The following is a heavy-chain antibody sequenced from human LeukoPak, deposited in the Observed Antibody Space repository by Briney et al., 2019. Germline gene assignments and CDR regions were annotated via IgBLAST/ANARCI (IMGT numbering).Heavy chain of an antibody. V-gene: IGHV3-11*06. J-gene: IGHJ4*02. D-gene: IGHD3-22*01. CDR1: GFTFSDYY. CDR2: ISSSSAYT. CDR3: ARDNYDSSGYYFD. Sequence: GGSLRLSCAASGFTFSDYYMSGIRQAPGKGLQWVSSISSSSAYTIYADSVKGRFTISRDNAKNSLYLQINSLRAEDTAVYYCARDNYDSSGYYFDWGQGTLVTVSS.